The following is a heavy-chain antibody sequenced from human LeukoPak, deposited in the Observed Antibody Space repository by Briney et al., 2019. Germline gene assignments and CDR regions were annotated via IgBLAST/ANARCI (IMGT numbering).Heavy chain of an antibody. V-gene: IGHV3-48*04. CDR3: VRDQYSSGWYMAS. CDR2: ISSTNTI. D-gene: IGHD6-19*01. J-gene: IGHJ5*01. CDR1: GFTFSNYG. Sequence: GGSLRLSCSASGFTFSNYGMNWVRQGPGKGLEWVSYISSTNTIYYADSVKGRFTISRDNAENSLYLQMSSLRAEDTAIYHCVRDQYSSGWYMASWGQGTLVTVSS.